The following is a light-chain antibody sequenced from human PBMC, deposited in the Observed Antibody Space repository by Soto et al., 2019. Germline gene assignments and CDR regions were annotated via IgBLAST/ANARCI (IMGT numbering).Light chain of an antibody. CDR3: QQHIASPYA. CDR1: QDVSSK. CDR2: DAS. V-gene: IGKV3D-15*01. Sequence: ELVVTQSPATLSVSPGERVTLSCRTSQDVSSKLAWYQQKAGQAPSLLIYDASTRATGTPARFSGSGSGTEFTLAVSSLQSEDYAVYYCQQHIASPYAVGQGTKVDIK. J-gene: IGKJ2*01.